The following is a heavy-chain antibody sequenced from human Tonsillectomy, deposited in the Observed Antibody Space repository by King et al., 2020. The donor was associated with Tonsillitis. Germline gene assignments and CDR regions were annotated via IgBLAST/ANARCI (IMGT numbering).Heavy chain of an antibody. V-gene: IGHV4-34*01. D-gene: IGHD3-10*01. CDR2: INHSGSS. CDR3: ARGSTIKYYDSGSYNYGMDV. CDR1: GGSFSGYY. Sequence: VQLQQWGAGLLKPSETLSLTCAVYGGSFSGYYWSWIRQPPGKGLEWIGEINHSGSSNYNPSLKSRVTVSVDTSQNQFSLKLSPVTAADTAVYYCARGSTIKYYDSGSYNYGMDVWGQGTTVTVSS. J-gene: IGHJ6*02.